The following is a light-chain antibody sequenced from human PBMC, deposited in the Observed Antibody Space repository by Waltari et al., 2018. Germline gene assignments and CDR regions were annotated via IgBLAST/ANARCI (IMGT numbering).Light chain of an antibody. V-gene: IGLV2-23*02. J-gene: IGLJ1*01. CDR2: AVT. CDR3: CSYAGSTTSSVV. Sequence: QSALTQPASVSGSPGQSITISCTGSSSDVGGYSLVSWYQQHPGKAPKLMIYAVTKRPSGVSHRFSGSKSGNTASLTISGLQTEDEADYYCCSYAGSTTSSVVFATGTKVIVL. CDR1: SSDVGGYSL.